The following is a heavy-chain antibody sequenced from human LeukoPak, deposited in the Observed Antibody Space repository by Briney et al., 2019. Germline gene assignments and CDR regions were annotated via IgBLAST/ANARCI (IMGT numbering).Heavy chain of an antibody. V-gene: IGHV4-59*01. CDR1: GGSISSYY. Sequence: SETLSLTCTVSGGSISSYYWSWIRQPPGKGLEWIGYIYYSGSTNYNPSLKSRVTISVDTSKNQFSLKLSSVTAADTAVYYCASLPADTAMARGRYGMDVWGQGTTVTVSS. D-gene: IGHD5-18*01. CDR2: IYYSGST. CDR3: ASLPADTAMARGRYGMDV. J-gene: IGHJ6*02.